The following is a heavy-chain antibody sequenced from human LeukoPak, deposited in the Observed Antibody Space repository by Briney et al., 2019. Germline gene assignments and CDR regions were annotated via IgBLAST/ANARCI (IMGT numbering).Heavy chain of an antibody. D-gene: IGHD3-10*01. J-gene: IGHJ4*02. CDR3: ARDLYHGSGSYYNGVDY. V-gene: IGHV3-74*01. Sequence: GGPLRLSCAASGFTFSGSWMHWVRQAPGKGLVWVSRITSDGSGTRYADSVNGRFTISRDNAKNTLYLQMNSLRVEDTAVYYCARDLYHGSGSYYNGVDYWGRGTLVTVSS. CDR1: GFTFSGSW. CDR2: ITSDGSGT.